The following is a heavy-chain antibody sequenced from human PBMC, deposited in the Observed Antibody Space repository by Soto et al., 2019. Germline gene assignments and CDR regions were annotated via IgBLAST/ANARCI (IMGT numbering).Heavy chain of an antibody. V-gene: IGHV4-59*01. CDR3: ARARKATYITGGFDS. CDR1: GGSISDYY. Sequence: QVQLQESGPGLVKPSETLSLTCSVSGGSISDYYWSWIRQSPEKGLEYIAYSSYGGITNLNGALNCRVTMSIDTSKNQFSLKATALTAADTAVYYCARARKATYITGGFDSWGQGTLVTVSS. D-gene: IGHD3-3*01. CDR2: SSYGGIT. J-gene: IGHJ4*02.